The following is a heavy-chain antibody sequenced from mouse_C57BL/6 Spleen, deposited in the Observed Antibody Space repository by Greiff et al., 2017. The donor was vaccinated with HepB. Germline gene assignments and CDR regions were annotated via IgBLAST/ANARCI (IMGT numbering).Heavy chain of an antibody. CDR3: ARYPNYEFAY. V-gene: IGHV1-59*01. J-gene: IGHJ3*01. CDR1: GYTFTSYW. CDR2: IDPSDSYT. D-gene: IGHD2-1*01. Sequence: QVQLQQSGAELVRPGTSVKLSCKASGYTFTSYWMHWVKQRPGQGLEWIGVIDPSDSYTNYNQKFKGKATLTVDTSSSTAYMQLSSLTSEDSAVYYCARYPNYEFAYWGQGTLVTVSA.